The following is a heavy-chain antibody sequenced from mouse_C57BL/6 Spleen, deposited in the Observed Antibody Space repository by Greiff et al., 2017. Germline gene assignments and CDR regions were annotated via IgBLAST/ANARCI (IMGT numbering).Heavy chain of an antibody. Sequence: VQLQQSGAALVNSGASVQISCKASRYTFTDSYINWVKQRPGQGLAWIGKLGPGSGSTYYNEKFKGKATLTADKSFSTAYMQLSSLTSEDSAVYFCARYYYDYFDYWGQGTTLRVAS. J-gene: IGHJ2*01. CDR3: ARYYYDYFDY. CDR2: LGPGSGST. V-gene: IGHV1-77*01. CDR1: RYTFTDSY. D-gene: IGHD2-4*01.